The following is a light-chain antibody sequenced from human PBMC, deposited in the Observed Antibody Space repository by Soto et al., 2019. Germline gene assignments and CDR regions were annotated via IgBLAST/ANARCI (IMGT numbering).Light chain of an antibody. CDR3: GTWDGRLSVGV. CDR1: SSNIGHNY. Sequence: QSVLTQPPSVSASPGQKVTISCSGTSSNIGHNYVCWYQQLPATTPKHLIYYKIKRPSGSPDRFSGSTSGTSAALRITGLQTGDEADYYCGTWDGRLSVGVFGGGTKLTVL. J-gene: IGLJ2*01. V-gene: IGLV1-51*01. CDR2: YKI.